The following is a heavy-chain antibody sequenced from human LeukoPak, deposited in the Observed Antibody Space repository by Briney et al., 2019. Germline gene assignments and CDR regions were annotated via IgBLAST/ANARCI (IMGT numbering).Heavy chain of an antibody. J-gene: IGHJ4*02. Sequence: PSETLSLTCAVYGGSFSGYYWSWIRQPAGKGLEWIGRIYSGSTDYNPSLRSRLTISVDTSKNQFSLKLSSVTAADTAVYYCARGRVSGTTLYFDYWGQGTLFTVSS. CDR1: GGSFSGYY. CDR2: IYSGST. D-gene: IGHD1-1*01. CDR3: ARGRVSGTTLYFDY. V-gene: IGHV4-59*10.